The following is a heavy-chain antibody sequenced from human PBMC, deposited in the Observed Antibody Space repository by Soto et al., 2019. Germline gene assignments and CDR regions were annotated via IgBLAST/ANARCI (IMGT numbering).Heavy chain of an antibody. D-gene: IGHD1-26*01. CDR3: ARRGSGSYSDY. CDR2: ISGSGEST. CDR1: GFTFSSDA. Sequence: EVQLLESGGGLVQPGGSLRLSFAASGFTFSSDAMRWVRQAPVKGLEWVSAISGSGESTYYADSVKGRFTISRDNSKNTLYLQMNSLRAEDTAVYYCARRGSGSYSDYWGQGTLVTVSS. J-gene: IGHJ4*02. V-gene: IGHV3-23*01.